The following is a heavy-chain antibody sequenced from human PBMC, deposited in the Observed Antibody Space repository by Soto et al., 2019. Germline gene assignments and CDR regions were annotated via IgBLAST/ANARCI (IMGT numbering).Heavy chain of an antibody. CDR2: VYYSGST. CDR3: GRLEGLATISYYFDY. Sequence: QLQLQESGPGLVKPSETLSLTCTVSGGSVSSSSYYWGWVRQPPGKGLEGIGSVYYSGSTYYNPYLESRVTISVDKSKNQFSLKLMSLSAADTAVYYCGRLEGLATISYYFDYWGQGALVTVSS. CDR1: GGSVSSSSYY. J-gene: IGHJ4*02. D-gene: IGHD3-9*01. V-gene: IGHV4-39*01.